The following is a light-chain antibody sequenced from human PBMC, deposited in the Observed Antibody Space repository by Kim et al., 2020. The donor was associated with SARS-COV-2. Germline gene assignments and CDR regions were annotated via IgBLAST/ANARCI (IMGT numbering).Light chain of an antibody. CDR2: LNSDGSH. Sequence: QLVLTQSPSASASLGASVKLTCTLSSGHSSNTIAWHQQQPEKGPRYLMKLNSDGSHTKGDGIPDRFSGSSSGAERYLTISSLQSEDEADYYCQTWGTGPNWIFGGGTQLTVL. J-gene: IGLJ2*01. CDR1: SGHSSNT. CDR3: QTWGTGPNWI. V-gene: IGLV4-69*01.